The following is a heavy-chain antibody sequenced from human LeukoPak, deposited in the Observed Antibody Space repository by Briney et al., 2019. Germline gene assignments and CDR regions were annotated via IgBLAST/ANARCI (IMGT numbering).Heavy chain of an antibody. CDR1: GDXVSSNSAA. D-gene: IGHD6-13*01. CDR2: TYYRSKWYN. Sequence: SQTLPLTCAISGDXVSSNSAAWNWIRQSPSRCLEWLGSTYYRSKWYNDYAVSVKSRITINPFTSKNQFSLQLNSVTPEDTAVDYCARETVLAAAGGFDYWGQGTLVTVSS. J-gene: IGHJ4*02. V-gene: IGHV6-1*01. CDR3: ARETVLAAAGGFDY.